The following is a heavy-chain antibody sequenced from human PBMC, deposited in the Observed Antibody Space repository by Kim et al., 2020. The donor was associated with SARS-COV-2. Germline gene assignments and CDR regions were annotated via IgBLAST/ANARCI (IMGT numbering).Heavy chain of an antibody. V-gene: IGHV3-48*03. Sequence: GGSLRLSCAASGFTFSSYEMNWVRQAPGKGLEWVSYISSSGSTIYYADSVKGRFTISRDNAKNSLYLQMNSLRAEDTAVYYCARPQNDTGYLNYDYVWGSYLMGWDFDYWGQGTLVTVSS. CDR1: GFTFSSYE. D-gene: IGHD3-16*02. CDR3: ARPQNDTGYLNYDYVWGSYLMGWDFDY. J-gene: IGHJ4*02. CDR2: ISSSGSTI.